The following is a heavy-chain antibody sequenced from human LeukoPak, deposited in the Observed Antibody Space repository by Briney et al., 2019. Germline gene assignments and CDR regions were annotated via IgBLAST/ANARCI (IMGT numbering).Heavy chain of an antibody. J-gene: IGHJ6*03. D-gene: IGHD3-22*01. CDR3: ARRYDSTLYYYYYMDV. Sequence: SETLSLTCTVPGGSISSYYWSWIRQPPGKGLEWIGYIYYSGSTNYNPSLKSRVTISVDTSKNQFSLKLSSVTAADTAVYYCARRYDSTLYYYYYMDVWGKGTTVTVSS. CDR2: IYYSGST. V-gene: IGHV4-59*08. CDR1: GGSISSYY.